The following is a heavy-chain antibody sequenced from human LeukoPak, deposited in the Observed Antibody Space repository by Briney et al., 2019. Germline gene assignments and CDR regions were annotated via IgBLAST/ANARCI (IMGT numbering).Heavy chain of an antibody. D-gene: IGHD1-7*01. J-gene: IGHJ5*02. CDR3: ARGTNYGFDP. Sequence: PGGSLRLSCAASGFTFRSYWTHWVRQAPGKGLVWVSHIKSDGSRTNYADSVKGRFTMSRDNAKNTLYLQMNSLRAEDTAVYYCARGTNYGFDPWGQGTLVTVSA. CDR1: GFTFRSYW. CDR2: IKSDGSRT. V-gene: IGHV3-74*01.